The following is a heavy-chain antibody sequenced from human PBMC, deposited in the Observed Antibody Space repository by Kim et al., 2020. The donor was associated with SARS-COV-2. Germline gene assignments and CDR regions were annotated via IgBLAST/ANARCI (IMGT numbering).Heavy chain of an antibody. D-gene: IGHD3-16*01. CDR3: ARDWGMVRRDLDCFDI. V-gene: IGHV4-59*01. J-gene: IGHJ3*02. CDR2: IHYSGGT. Sequence: SETLSLTCTVSRGSITGSNYWSWVRQSPGKGLEWIGNIHYSGGTLYNPSLESRVSLSIDTSKNQFSLRLTSVSAADTAVYFCARDWGMVRRDLDCFDIWGQGTMVAVSS. CDR1: RGSITGSNY.